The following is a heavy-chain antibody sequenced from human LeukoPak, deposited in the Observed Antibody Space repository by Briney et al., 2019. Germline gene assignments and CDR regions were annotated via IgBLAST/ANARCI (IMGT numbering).Heavy chain of an antibody. CDR2: IYYSGST. CDR3: ASLTTVTQGYFDS. Sequence: SETLTLTCTVPGGSISTYYCGWVRQPPGKGLEWIGYIYYSGSTNYNPSLKSRLTISVDTSKNQFSLKLSSVAATDTAVYYCASLTTVTQGYFDSWGQGTLVPVSS. D-gene: IGHD4-17*01. J-gene: IGHJ4*02. V-gene: IGHV4-59*08. CDR1: GGSISTYY.